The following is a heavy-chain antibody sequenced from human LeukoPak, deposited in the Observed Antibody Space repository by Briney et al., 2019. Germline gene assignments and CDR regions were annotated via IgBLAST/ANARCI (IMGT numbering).Heavy chain of an antibody. V-gene: IGHV4-39*01. CDR3: ARHGGPHYYDSSGYIDY. CDR1: GGSISSSSYY. J-gene: IGHJ4*02. D-gene: IGHD3-22*01. Sequence: PSETLSLTCTVSGGSISSSSYYWGWIRQPPGKGLEWIGSIYYSGSTHYNPSLKSRVTISVDTSKNQFSLKLSSVTAADTAVYYCARHGGPHYYDSSGYIDYWGQGTLVTVSS. CDR2: IYYSGST.